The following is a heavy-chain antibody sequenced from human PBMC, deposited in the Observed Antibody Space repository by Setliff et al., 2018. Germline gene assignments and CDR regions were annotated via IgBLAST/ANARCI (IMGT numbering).Heavy chain of an antibody. Sequence: SETLSLTCTVSGASLTGNYWTWIRQPAGKGLEWIGRVYTSGNTNYNPSLKSRVTMSVDTSKNQFSLKLSSVTAADTAMYYCVLTPSNLFDYWGQGTLVTVSS. CDR3: VLTPSNLFDY. CDR2: VYTSGNT. D-gene: IGHD7-27*01. V-gene: IGHV4-4*07. J-gene: IGHJ4*02. CDR1: GASLTGNY.